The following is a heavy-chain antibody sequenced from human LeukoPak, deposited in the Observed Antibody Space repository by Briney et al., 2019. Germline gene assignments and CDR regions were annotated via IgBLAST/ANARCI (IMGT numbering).Heavy chain of an antibody. D-gene: IGHD3-16*02. Sequence: GGSLRLSCAASGFTFSSNSMTWVRQAPGKGLEWVSTISSSSTFIFYADSVRGRFTISRDNARNSLYLQMDSLTVEDTALYYCARDDYVRGSYRLIDYWGQGTLVTVSS. CDR1: GFTFSSNS. V-gene: IGHV3-21*06. CDR2: ISSSSTFI. CDR3: ARDDYVRGSYRLIDY. J-gene: IGHJ4*02.